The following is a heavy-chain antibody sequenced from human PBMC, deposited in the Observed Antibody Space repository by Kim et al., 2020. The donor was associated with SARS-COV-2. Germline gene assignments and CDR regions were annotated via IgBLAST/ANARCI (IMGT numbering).Heavy chain of an antibody. CDR3: TRLYCSGTRCYIRYYGMDV. CDR1: GFNFRNYD. J-gene: IGHJ6*02. V-gene: IGHV3-21*01. Sequence: GGSLRLSCAASGFNFRNYDMNWVRQAPGKGLEWVSSISTTSAYIYYADSVKGRFTISRENAKNSLFLEMNSLRAEDTAVYYCTRLYCSGTRCYIRYYGMDVWGQGTTVTVSS. D-gene: IGHD2-2*02. CDR2: ISTTSAYI.